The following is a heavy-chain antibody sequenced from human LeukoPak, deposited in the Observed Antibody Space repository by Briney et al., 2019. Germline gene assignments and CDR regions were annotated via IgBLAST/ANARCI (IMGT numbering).Heavy chain of an antibody. CDR3: ARVAVAGRGKAFDI. Sequence: PSETLSLTCTVSGFSVSSVYYWGWIRQPPGKGLEWIGSIYRSGSTYYNPSLKSRVTISVDTSKNQFSLKLSSVTAADTAVYYCARVAVAGRGKAFDIWGQGTMVTVSS. CDR2: IYRSGST. J-gene: IGHJ3*02. D-gene: IGHD6-19*01. V-gene: IGHV4-38-2*02. CDR1: GFSVSSVYY.